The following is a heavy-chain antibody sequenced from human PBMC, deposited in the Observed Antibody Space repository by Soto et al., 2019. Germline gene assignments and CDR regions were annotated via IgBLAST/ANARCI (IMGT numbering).Heavy chain of an antibody. CDR1: GFTFSIFA. J-gene: IGHJ3*02. D-gene: IGHD4-17*01. V-gene: IGHV3-23*01. CDR2: ITGNGDYA. Sequence: EVQLLESGGVLVPPGGSLRLSCAASGFTFSIFAMTWVRQAPGKGLEWVASITGNGDYARYTDSVQGRFTISRDNSKNTLYLQMNSLGTEDTALYYCSRDPNGDYLGALDNWGQGTMVTVSS. CDR3: SRDPNGDYLGALDN.